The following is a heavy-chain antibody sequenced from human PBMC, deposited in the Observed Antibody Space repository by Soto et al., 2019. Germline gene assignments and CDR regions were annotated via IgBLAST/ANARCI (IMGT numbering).Heavy chain of an antibody. CDR3: SRHSNEYRKSLDY. CDR2: IYYIGSS. V-gene: IGHV4-59*08. CDR1: GGSVSGYY. D-gene: IGHD1-1*01. J-gene: IGHJ4*02. Sequence: QLQLQESGPGLVKPSETLSLTCTVSGGSVSGYYWSWIRQSPGKGLEWIAYIYYIGSSNSNPSLKSRVTISVDKSKNQCSLKLSSVTAADTYVYYCSRHSNEYRKSLDYWGQGTLVTVSS.